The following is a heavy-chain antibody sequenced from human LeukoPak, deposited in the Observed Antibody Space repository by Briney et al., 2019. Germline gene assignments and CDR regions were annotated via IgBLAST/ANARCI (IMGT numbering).Heavy chain of an antibody. V-gene: IGHV1-18*01. CDR1: GYTLTSYG. CDR3: ARDLGQYCSSTSCPRHWFDP. Sequence: ASVKVSCKASGYTLTSYGISWVRQAPGQGLEWMGWISAYNGNTNYAQKLQGRVTMTTDTSTSTAYMELRSLRSDDTAVYYCARDLGQYCSSTSCPRHWFDPWGQGTLVTVSS. D-gene: IGHD2-2*01. CDR2: ISAYNGNT. J-gene: IGHJ5*02.